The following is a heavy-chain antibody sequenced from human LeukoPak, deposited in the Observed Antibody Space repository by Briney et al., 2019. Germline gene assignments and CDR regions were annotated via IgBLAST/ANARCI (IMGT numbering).Heavy chain of an antibody. CDR2: IYYSGST. Sequence: PSETLSLTCTVSGGSISSYYWSWIRQPPGKGLEWIGYIYYSGSTNYNPSLKSRVTISVDTSKNQFSLKLSSMTAADTAVYYCARVLTMVRGVKGWFDPWGQGTLVTVSS. V-gene: IGHV4-59*01. CDR3: ARVLTMVRGVKGWFDP. J-gene: IGHJ5*02. CDR1: GGSISSYY. D-gene: IGHD3-10*01.